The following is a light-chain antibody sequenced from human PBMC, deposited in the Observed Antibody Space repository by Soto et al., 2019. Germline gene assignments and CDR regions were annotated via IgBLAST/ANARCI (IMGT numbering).Light chain of an antibody. V-gene: IGKV3D-20*02. CDR3: QQRSNWPSIT. CDR2: GAS. Sequence: EIVLTQSPGTLSLSPGERATLSCRASQSLSSGYLAWYQQKPGQAPRLLIYGASTRAPGIPARFSGSGTGTDFTLTISSLEPEDSAVYHCQQRSNWPSITFGQGTRLEIK. CDR1: QSLSSGY. J-gene: IGKJ5*01.